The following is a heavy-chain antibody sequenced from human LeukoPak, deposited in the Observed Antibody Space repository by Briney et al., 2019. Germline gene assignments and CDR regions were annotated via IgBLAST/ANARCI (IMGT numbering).Heavy chain of an antibody. V-gene: IGHV1-2*02. CDR1: GYTFTGYY. Sequence: ASVKVSCKASGYTFTGYYMHWVRQAPGQGLEWMGWINPNSGGTNYAQKFQGRVTMTRDTSISTAYMELSRLRSDDTAVYDCARGWSGSYYSHYYYYMDVWGKGTTVTVSS. D-gene: IGHD1-26*01. CDR3: ARGWSGSYYSHYYYYMDV. J-gene: IGHJ6*03. CDR2: INPNSGGT.